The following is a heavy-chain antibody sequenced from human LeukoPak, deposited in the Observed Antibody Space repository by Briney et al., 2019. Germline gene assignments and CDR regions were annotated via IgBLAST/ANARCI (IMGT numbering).Heavy chain of an antibody. D-gene: IGHD2-15*01. V-gene: IGHV4-39*01. Sequence: SETLSLTCTVSGGSISSSSYSWAWIRQPPEKGLEWIGSMYYSGSTYYNPSLKSRVTISVDTSKNQFSLKLSSVTAADTAVYYCARRSGCSGGSCYSLWFDPWGQGTLVTVSS. CDR1: GGSISSSSYS. CDR2: MYYSGST. CDR3: ARRSGCSGGSCYSLWFDP. J-gene: IGHJ5*02.